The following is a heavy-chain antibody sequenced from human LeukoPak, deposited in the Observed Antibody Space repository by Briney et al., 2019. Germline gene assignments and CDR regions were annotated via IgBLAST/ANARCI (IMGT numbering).Heavy chain of an antibody. CDR2: IKQDGYEK. D-gene: IGHD5-24*01. J-gene: IGHJ4*02. CDR3: ARDGRWLQSRGVDY. CDR1: GFTFSNYW. V-gene: IGHV3-7*03. Sequence: GGSLRLSCAVSGFTFSNYWMSWVRQAPGKGLEWVANIKQDGYEKYYVDSVKGRFTISRDNAKNSLYLQMDSLRAEDTAVFYCARDGRWLQSRGVDYWGQGTLVTVSS.